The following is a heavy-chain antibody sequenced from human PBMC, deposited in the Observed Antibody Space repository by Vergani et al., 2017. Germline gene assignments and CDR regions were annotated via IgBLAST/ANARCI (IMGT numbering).Heavy chain of an antibody. J-gene: IGHJ4*02. CDR3: ARVMRDGDYFDY. Sequence: QVQLVQSGAEVKKPGASVKVSCKASGYTFTGYYMHWVRQAPGQGLEWMGWINPNSGGTNYAKKFQGWVTMTRDTSISTAYMELSRLRSDDPAVYYCARVMRDGDYFDYWGQGTLVTVSS. D-gene: IGHD4-17*01. CDR2: INPNSGGT. CDR1: GYTFTGYY. V-gene: IGHV1-2*04.